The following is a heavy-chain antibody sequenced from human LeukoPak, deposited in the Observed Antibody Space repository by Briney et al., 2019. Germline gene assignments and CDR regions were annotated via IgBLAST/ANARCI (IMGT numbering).Heavy chain of an antibody. Sequence: SETLSLTCAVYGRSFSGYYWSWIRQPPGKGLEWIGEINHSGSTNYNPSPKSRVTISVDTSKNQFSLKLSSVTAADTAVYYCARGPIVVVAATWDYWGQGTLVTVSS. V-gene: IGHV4-34*01. J-gene: IGHJ4*02. CDR2: INHSGST. D-gene: IGHD2-15*01. CDR3: ARGPIVVVAATWDY. CDR1: GRSFSGYY.